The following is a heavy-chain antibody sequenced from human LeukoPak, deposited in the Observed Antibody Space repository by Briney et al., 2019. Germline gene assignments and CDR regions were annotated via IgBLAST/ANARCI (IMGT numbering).Heavy chain of an antibody. CDR1: GFTFSSYA. Sequence: PGGSLRLSCAASGFTFSSYAMSWVRQAPWKGLEWVSAISGSGGSTYYADSVKGRFTISRDNSKNTLYLQMNSLRAEDTAVYYCAKGSAYYDILTGYSDYWGQGTLVTVSS. CDR2: ISGSGGST. J-gene: IGHJ4*02. CDR3: AKGSAYYDILTGYSDY. V-gene: IGHV3-23*01. D-gene: IGHD3-9*01.